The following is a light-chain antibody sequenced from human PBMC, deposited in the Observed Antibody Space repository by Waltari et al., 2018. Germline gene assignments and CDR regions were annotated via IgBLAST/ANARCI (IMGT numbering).Light chain of an antibody. V-gene: IGLV2-14*03. CDR1: SSDVGSYNY. J-gene: IGLJ2*01. Sequence: QSALTQPASVSGSPGQSITISCSATSSDVGSYNYVSWYQQHPGNAPKLMIYDVSNRPSGISKRFSCAKAGNTASLTISGLQVEDEADYYCSSCTSTNTLIFGGGTKLTVL. CDR2: DVS. CDR3: SSCTSTNTLI.